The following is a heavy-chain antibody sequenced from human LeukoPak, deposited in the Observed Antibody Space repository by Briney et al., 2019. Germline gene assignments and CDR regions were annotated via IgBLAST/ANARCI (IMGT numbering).Heavy chain of an antibody. V-gene: IGHV4-4*07. CDR2: IYTSGST. CDR3: ARLSTVTTSFDY. Sequence: SETLSLTCTVSGGAISSYYWSWIRQPAGKGLEWIGRIYTSGSTNYNPSLKSRVTMSVDTSKNQFSLKLSSVTAADTAVYYCARLSTVTTSFDYWGQGTLVTVSS. J-gene: IGHJ4*02. CDR1: GGAISSYY. D-gene: IGHD4-17*01.